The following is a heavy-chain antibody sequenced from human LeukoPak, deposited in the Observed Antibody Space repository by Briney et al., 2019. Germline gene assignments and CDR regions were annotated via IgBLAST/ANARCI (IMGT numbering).Heavy chain of an antibody. CDR3: AKVSLNMVNDAFDI. CDR2: ISYDGSNT. J-gene: IGHJ3*02. D-gene: IGHD4/OR15-4a*01. CDR1: GFTFSSYG. V-gene: IGHV3-30*18. Sequence: GGSLRLSCAASGFTFSSYGMHWVRQAPGKGLEWVAIISYDGSNTYYADPVKGRFTISRDNSKNTLYLQMNGLRAEDTAMYYCAKVSLNMVNDAFDIWGQGTMVSVSS.